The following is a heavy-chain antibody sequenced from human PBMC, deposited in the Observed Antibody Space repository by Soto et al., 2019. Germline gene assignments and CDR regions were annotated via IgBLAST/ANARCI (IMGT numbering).Heavy chain of an antibody. CDR3: GGVFGQLPRHYGMDV. Sequence: QVQLVQSGAEVKKPGSSVKVSCKASGGTFSSYTISWVRQAPGQGLEWMGRIIPILGIANYAQKFQGRVTITADKSTSTAYMELSSLRSEDTAVYYCGGVFGQLPRHYGMDVWGQGTTVTVSS. V-gene: IGHV1-69*02. J-gene: IGHJ6*02. D-gene: IGHD2-2*01. CDR1: GGTFSSYT. CDR2: IIPILGIA.